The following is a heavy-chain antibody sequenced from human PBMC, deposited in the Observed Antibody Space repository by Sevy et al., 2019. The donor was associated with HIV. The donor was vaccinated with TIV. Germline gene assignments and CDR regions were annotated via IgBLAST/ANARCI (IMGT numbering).Heavy chain of an antibody. J-gene: IGHJ6*02. Sequence: GGSLRLSCVASGFTFSTWSMNWVRQAPGKGLEWVSSSSSSSNYIYYADSVKGRFTISRDNAKNSLYLQMNSLRAEDTAVYYCARDGGRITMVQGVLAYYHGMDVWGQGTTVTVSS. CDR3: ARDGGRITMVQGVLAYYHGMDV. V-gene: IGHV3-21*01. CDR2: SSSSSNYI. D-gene: IGHD3-10*01. CDR1: GFTFSTWS.